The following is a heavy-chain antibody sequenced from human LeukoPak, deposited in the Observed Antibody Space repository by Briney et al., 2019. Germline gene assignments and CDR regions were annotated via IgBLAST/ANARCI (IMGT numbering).Heavy chain of an antibody. CDR2: IHTSGST. J-gene: IGHJ4*02. CDR3: ARDASCYYDGSGYYLGY. V-gene: IGHV4-4*07. D-gene: IGHD3-22*01. Sequence: SETLSLTCIVSGGSISSCSWNWIRQPAGKGLEWIGRIHTSGSTNYNPSLKSRVTMSVDTSKNQFSLKLSSVTAADTAVYYCARDASCYYDGSGYYLGYWGQGNLFTVSS. CDR1: GGSISSCS.